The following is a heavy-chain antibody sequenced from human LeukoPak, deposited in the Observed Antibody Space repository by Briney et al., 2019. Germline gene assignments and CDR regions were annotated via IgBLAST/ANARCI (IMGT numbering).Heavy chain of an antibody. Sequence: SETLSLTCAVYGVSFSGYYWSWTRQPPGKGLEWIGEVNHSGSTYYNPSLKSRVTISVDTSKNQFFLKLTSVTAADTAVYYCATLGEYYGRSGFYYNWGQGTLVTVSS. V-gene: IGHV4-34*01. CDR1: GVSFSGYY. CDR2: VNHSGST. J-gene: IGHJ4*02. D-gene: IGHD3-22*01. CDR3: ATLGEYYGRSGFYYN.